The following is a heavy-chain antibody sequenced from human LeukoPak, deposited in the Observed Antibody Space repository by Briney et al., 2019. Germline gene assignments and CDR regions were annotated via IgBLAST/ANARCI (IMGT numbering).Heavy chain of an antibody. CDR2: IRYDGSNK. V-gene: IGHV3-30*02. CDR3: ARDYLYAFDY. Sequence: QPGGSLRLSCAASGFTFSSYGMHWVRQAPGKGLEWVAFIRYDGSNKYYADSVKGRFTISRDNSKNTLYLQMNSLRAEDTAVYYCARDYLYAFDYWGQGTLVTVSS. D-gene: IGHD2-2*01. J-gene: IGHJ4*02. CDR1: GFTFSSYG.